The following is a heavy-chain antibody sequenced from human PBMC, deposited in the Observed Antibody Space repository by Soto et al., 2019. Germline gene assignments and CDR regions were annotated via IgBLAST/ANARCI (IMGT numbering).Heavy chain of an antibody. CDR1: GGSSSSGGYY. D-gene: IGHD4-4*01. CDR3: ARFLTTNWFDP. Sequence: TLSLTCAVSGGSSSSGGYYWTWIRHHPGKGLEWIGYIYYSGSTYYNPSLKSRVTISVDTSKNQFSLKLSSVTAADTAVYYCARFLTTNWFDPWAREPWSPSPQ. J-gene: IGHJ5*02. CDR2: IYYSGST. V-gene: IGHV4-31*11.